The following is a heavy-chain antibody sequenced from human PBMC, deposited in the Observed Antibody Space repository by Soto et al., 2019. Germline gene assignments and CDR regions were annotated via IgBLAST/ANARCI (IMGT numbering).Heavy chain of an antibody. CDR3: ASLYPPRGYTYGPGAFDY. Sequence: GGSLRLSCAASGFTFSSYGMHWVRQAPGKGLEWVAVISYDGSNKYYADSVKGRFTISRDNSKNTLFLQMNSLRLEDTAVYYCASLYPPRGYTYGPGAFDYWGQGTLVTVSS. D-gene: IGHD5-18*01. CDR2: ISYDGSNK. CDR1: GFTFSSYG. V-gene: IGHV3-30*03. J-gene: IGHJ4*02.